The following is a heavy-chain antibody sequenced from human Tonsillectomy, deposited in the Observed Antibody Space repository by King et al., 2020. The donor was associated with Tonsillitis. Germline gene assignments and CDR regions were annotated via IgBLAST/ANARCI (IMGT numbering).Heavy chain of an antibody. J-gene: IGHJ4*02. CDR2: IYSGGST. CDR1: GFTVSSNY. Sequence: VQLVESGGGLVQPGGSLRLSCAASGFTVSSNYMSWVRQAPGKGLEWVSVIYSGGSTYYADSVKGRFTISRDNSKNTLYLQMNSLRAEDTAVYYCAREIADLYYFESWGQGTLGTVSS. V-gene: IGHV3-66*01. CDR3: AREIADLYYFES. D-gene: IGHD6-13*01.